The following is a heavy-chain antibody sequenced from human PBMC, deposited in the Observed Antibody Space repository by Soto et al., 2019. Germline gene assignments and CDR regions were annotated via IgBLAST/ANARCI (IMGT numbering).Heavy chain of an antibody. CDR1: GGTFSSYA. CDR2: IITIFGTA. J-gene: IGHJ6*02. CDR3: VREVGQLAPRAYYYYGMDV. Sequence: SVKVSCKASGGTFSSYAISWVRQAPGQGLEWMGGIITIFGTANYAQKFQGRVTITADESTSTADMELSSLRSEDTAVYYCVREVGQLAPRAYYYYGMDVWGQGTTVTVSS. D-gene: IGHD6-6*01. V-gene: IGHV1-69*13.